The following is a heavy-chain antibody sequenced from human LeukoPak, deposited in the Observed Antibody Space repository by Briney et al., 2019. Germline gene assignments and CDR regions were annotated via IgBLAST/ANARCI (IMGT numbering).Heavy chain of an antibody. CDR1: GFTFSSKG. J-gene: IGHJ3*02. Sequence: GGSLRLPCAPSGFTFSSKGMHWVPKAPGKGREWVAVFSCDGTNKYYADSVKGRFTISRDNSKNTLYLQMNSLRAEDTAVYYCAKDPMGSGYFDPFHIWGQGTMVTVSS. CDR2: FSCDGTNK. D-gene: IGHD3-9*01. CDR3: AKDPMGSGYFDPFHI. V-gene: IGHV3-30*18.